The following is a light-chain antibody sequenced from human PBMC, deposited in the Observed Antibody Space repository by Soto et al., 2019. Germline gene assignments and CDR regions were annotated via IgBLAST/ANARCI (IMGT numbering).Light chain of an antibody. V-gene: IGKV1-39*01. CDR3: QQSYS. Sequence: DIQMTQSPSSLSASVGDRVTITCRASQSISSYLNWYQQKPGKAPKLLIYAASSLQSGVPSRFSGSGSGTDFTLNISILQPEDFATYYCQQSYSFGGGTKVDIK. CDR2: AAS. J-gene: IGKJ4*01. CDR1: QSISSY.